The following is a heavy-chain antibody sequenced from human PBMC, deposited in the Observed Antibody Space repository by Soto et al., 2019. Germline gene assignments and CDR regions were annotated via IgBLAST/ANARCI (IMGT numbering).Heavy chain of an antibody. J-gene: IGHJ5*02. D-gene: IGHD2-15*01. V-gene: IGHV4-39*01. Sequence: SEILSLTCTVSGGSINTNNYYWGWVRQPPGKGLEWIGSVFYNGTTYYSPSLKSRVTISLATSRTQFSLRLESVTAADTAVYYCARLVVVSPVANAWGQGTLVTVSS. CDR1: GGSINTNNYY. CDR3: ARLVVVSPVANA. CDR2: VFYNGTT.